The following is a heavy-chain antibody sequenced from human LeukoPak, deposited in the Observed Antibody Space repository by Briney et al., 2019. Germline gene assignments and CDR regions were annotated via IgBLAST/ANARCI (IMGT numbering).Heavy chain of an antibody. CDR2: IHPNSGDT. D-gene: IGHD3-16*02. V-gene: IGHV1-2*02. CDR3: ARDYHGY. J-gene: IGHJ4*02. CDR1: GGTFTGYY. Sequence: GASVKVSCKASGGTFTGYYMHWVRQAPGQGLEWMGWIHPNSGDTNYAQKFQGRVTMTRDTSISTAYMELSRLRSDDTAVYYCARDYHGYWGQGTLVTVSS.